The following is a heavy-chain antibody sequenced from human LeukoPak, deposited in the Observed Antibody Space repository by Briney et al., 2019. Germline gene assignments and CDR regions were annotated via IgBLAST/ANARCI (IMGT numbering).Heavy chain of an antibody. V-gene: IGHV5-51*01. D-gene: IGHD3-22*01. CDR1: GFRFANSW. CDR3: AKKRSSGYYDSGGYAIDAFDV. CDR2: IYPDDPDI. J-gene: IGHJ3*01. Sequence: GESLKISCKGSGFRFANSWIGWVRQVSGKGLEWMGTIYPDDPDIRYSPSFQGQVTISGDKSSSTVYLQWNSLKASDTAMYFCAKKRSSGYYDSGGYAIDAFDVWGQGTMVTVPS.